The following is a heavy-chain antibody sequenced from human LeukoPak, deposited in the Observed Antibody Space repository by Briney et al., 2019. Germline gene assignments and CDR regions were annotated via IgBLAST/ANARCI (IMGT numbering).Heavy chain of an antibody. D-gene: IGHD3-10*01. J-gene: IGHJ6*03. CDR2: IYYSGST. CDR3: ARHMYYYDSGSYNYYYYMDV. V-gene: IGHV4-39*01. CDR1: GGSISSSSYY. Sequence: SETLSLTCTVSGGSISSSSYYWGWIRQSPGKGLEWIGNIYYSGSTYYNPSLKSRVTISVDTSKNQFSLKLSSVTAADRAVYYCARHMYYYDSGSYNYYYYMDVWGKGTTVTVSS.